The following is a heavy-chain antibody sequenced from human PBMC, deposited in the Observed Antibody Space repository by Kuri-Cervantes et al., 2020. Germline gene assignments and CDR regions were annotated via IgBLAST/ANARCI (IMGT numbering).Heavy chain of an antibody. CDR3: TTDPSGSYPLVDY. Sequence: GGSLRLSCAASGFTFSSYGMHWVRQAPGKGLEWVAVISYDGSNKYYADSVKGRFTISRDNSKNSLYLQMNSLRAEDTAVYYCTTDPSGSYPLVDYWGQGTLVTVSS. CDR1: GFTFSSYG. CDR2: ISYDGSNK. D-gene: IGHD1-26*01. V-gene: IGHV3-30*03. J-gene: IGHJ4*02.